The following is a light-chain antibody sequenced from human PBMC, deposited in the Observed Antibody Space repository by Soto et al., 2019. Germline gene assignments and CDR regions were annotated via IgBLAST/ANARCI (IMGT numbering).Light chain of an antibody. CDR3: QSYDSSLSYV. Sequence: QLVLTQPPSVSAAPGQRVTISCTGSSSNIGAGYDVHWYQQLPGTAPKLLIYGNSNRPSGVPDRFSGSKSGTSASLAITGLQAEDEADYYCQSYDSSLSYVFGTGTKLTVL. CDR1: SSNIGAGYD. J-gene: IGLJ1*01. V-gene: IGLV1-40*01. CDR2: GNS.